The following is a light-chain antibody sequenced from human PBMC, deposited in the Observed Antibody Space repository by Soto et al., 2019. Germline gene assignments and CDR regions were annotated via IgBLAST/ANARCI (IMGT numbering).Light chain of an antibody. J-gene: IGKJ1*01. CDR1: QYINTR. V-gene: IGKV3-20*01. Sequence: EIVLTQSPATLSSFPGDRVTLSCRASQYINTRLAWYQHRPGQAPRLLIYQTSLRAAGIPDRFSGSWSGTDFTLSISRLEPEDFAVYYCGQFVSSPPRTFGQGTKVDIK. CDR2: QTS. CDR3: GQFVSSPPRT.